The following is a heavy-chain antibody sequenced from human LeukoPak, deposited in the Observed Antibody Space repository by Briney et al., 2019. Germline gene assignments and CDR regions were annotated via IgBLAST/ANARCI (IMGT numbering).Heavy chain of an antibody. Sequence: SETLSLTCTVSGYSISSGYYWGWIRQPPGKGLEWIGYIYYSGSTNYNPSLKSRVTISVDTSKNQFSLKLSSVTAADTAVYYCARDNGGWFGYWGQGTLVTVSS. CDR2: IYYSGST. D-gene: IGHD6-19*01. CDR3: ARDNGGWFGY. J-gene: IGHJ4*02. V-gene: IGHV4-61*01. CDR1: GYSISSGYY.